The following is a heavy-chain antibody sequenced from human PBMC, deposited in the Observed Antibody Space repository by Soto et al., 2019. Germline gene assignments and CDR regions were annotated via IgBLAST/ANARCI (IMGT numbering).Heavy chain of an antibody. CDR1: GYTFTSYD. V-gene: IGHV1-8*01. CDR2: MNPNSGNT. D-gene: IGHD4-17*01. CDR3: AKELRLNYYYYYMDV. J-gene: IGHJ6*03. Sequence: ASVKVSCKASGYTFTSYDINWVRQATGQGLEWMGWMNPNSGNTGYAQKFQGRVTMTRNTSISTAYMELSSLRSEDTAVYYCAKELRLNYYYYYMDVWGKGTTVTVSS.